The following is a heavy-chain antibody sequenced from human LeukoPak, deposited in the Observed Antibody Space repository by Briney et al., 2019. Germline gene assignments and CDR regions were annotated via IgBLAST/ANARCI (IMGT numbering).Heavy chain of an antibody. CDR1: GGSISSYY. J-gene: IGHJ6*02. CDR2: IYYSGST. V-gene: IGHV4-59*01. Sequence: SETLSLTCTVSGGSISSYYWSWIRQPPGKGLEWIGYIYYSGSTNYNPSLKSRVTISVDTSKNQFSLKLSSVTAADTAVYYCARDRYYDSSGPGKHQYYYYGMDVWGQGTTVTVSS. D-gene: IGHD3-22*01. CDR3: ARDRYYDSSGPGKHQYYYYGMDV.